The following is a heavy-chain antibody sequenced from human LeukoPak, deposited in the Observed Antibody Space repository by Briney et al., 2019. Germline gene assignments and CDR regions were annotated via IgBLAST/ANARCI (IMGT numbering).Heavy chain of an antibody. Sequence: PGGSLRLSCEASGFTFTNYGMSWVRQTPGKGLEWVANINQDETEKYYVDSVKGRFTISRDNGKNSLYLQMNSLRVEDTAVYYCAKLAKYFYGSETFYFFEHWGQGTPVTASS. D-gene: IGHD3-10*01. J-gene: IGHJ4*02. CDR1: GFTFTNYG. CDR2: INQDETEK. V-gene: IGHV3-7*01. CDR3: AKLAKYFYGSETFYFFEH.